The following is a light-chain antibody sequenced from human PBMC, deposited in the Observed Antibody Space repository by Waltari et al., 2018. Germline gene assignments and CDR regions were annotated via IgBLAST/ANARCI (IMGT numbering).Light chain of an antibody. CDR1: QSLLYRNGFNY. CDR2: LGS. CDR3: MQSLQTPLT. J-gene: IGKJ4*01. Sequence: DIVMTQSPRSLPVTPGESASTSCRSSQSLLYRNGFNYVDWYLQKPGQSPQLLIYLGSYRASGVPDRFSGSGSGTDVTLKISRVEAEDFGVYYCMQSLQTPLTFGGGTKVEIE. V-gene: IGKV2-28*01.